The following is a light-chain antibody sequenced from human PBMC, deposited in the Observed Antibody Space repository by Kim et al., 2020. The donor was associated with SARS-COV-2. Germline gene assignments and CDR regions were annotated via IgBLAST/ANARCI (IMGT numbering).Light chain of an antibody. CDR3: QSADSSGTYVV. J-gene: IGLJ2*01. V-gene: IGLV3-25*03. CDR1: ALPKQY. Sequence: SYELTQPPSVSVSPGQTARITCSGDALPKQYAYWYQQKPGQAPVVVIYKDNERPSGIPERFSSSSSGTTVTLTISGVQAEDEADYYCQSADSSGTYVVFG. CDR2: KDN.